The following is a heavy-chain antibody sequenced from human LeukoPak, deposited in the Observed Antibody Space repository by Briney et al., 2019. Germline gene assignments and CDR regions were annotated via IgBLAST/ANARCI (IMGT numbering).Heavy chain of an antibody. CDR2: IYPGDSDT. D-gene: IGHD3-22*01. CDR3: ARQLGVNTFDY. CDR1: GYSFTSYW. J-gene: IGHJ4*02. Sequence: GESLKISCQGSGYSFTSYWIGWMRQMPGKGLEWMGIIYPGDSDTRYSPSFQGQVTISADKSITTAYLQWSSLKASDTAIYYCARQLGVNTFDYWGQGTLVTVSS. V-gene: IGHV5-51*01.